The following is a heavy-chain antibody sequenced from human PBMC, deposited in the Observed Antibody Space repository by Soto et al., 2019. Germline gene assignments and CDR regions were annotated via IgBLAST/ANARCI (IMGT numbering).Heavy chain of an antibody. V-gene: IGHV1-2*04. CDR1: GYTFTGYY. CDR2: INPNSGGT. CDR3: ASSELVATIGAFDI. J-gene: IGHJ3*02. D-gene: IGHD5-12*01. Sequence: ASVKVSCKASGYTFTGYYMHWVRQAPGQGLEWMGWINPNSGGTNYAQKFQGWVTMTRDTSISTAYMELSRMRSDATAVYYCASSELVATIGAFDICGQGTMVTVSS.